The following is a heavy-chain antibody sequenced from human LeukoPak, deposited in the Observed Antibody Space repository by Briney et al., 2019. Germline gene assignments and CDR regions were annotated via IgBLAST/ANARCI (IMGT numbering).Heavy chain of an antibody. Sequence: GGSLRLSCAASGFTFSSYWMHWVRQAPGKGLVWVSRINSDGSSTSYADSVKGRFTISRDNAKNTLYLQMNSLRAVDTAVYYCARPHIVVVTAAFDIWGQGTMVTVSS. CDR1: GFTFSSYW. D-gene: IGHD2-21*02. V-gene: IGHV3-74*01. J-gene: IGHJ3*02. CDR3: ARPHIVVVTAAFDI. CDR2: INSDGSST.